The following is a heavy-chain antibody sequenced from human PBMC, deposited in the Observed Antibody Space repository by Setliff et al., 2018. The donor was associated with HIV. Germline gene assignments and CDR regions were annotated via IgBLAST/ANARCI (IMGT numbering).Heavy chain of an antibody. D-gene: IGHD1-26*01. Sequence: GGSLRLSCAASGFTFSSYSMNWVRQAPGKGLEWVSSISNSNSYIYYGDSVKGRFTISRDNAKNSLYLQMNSLRAEDTAVYYCAKDRSGSYSFARDWGQGTLVTVSS. CDR1: GFTFSSYS. V-gene: IGHV3-21*01. J-gene: IGHJ4*02. CDR2: ISNSNSYI. CDR3: AKDRSGSYSFARD.